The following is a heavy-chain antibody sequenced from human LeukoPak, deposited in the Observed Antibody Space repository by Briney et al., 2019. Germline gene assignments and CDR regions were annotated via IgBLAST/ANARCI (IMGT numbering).Heavy chain of an antibody. CDR1: GFHFSSYG. CDR3: ARSRGGSSSGEGDNLDH. CDR2: IWNDGSNK. V-gene: IGHV3-33*01. J-gene: IGHJ4*02. Sequence: GGSLRLSCAASGFHFSSYGMHWVRQAPGKGLEWVAVIWNDGSNKYYEDSVKGRFTISRDSSKNTLYLQMNSLRVEDTAVYYCARSRGGSSSGEGDNLDHWGQGTLVTVSS. D-gene: IGHD6-6*01.